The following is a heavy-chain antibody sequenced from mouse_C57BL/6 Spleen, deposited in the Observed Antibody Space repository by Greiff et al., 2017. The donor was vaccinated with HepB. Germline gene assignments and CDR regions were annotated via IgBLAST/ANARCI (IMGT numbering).Heavy chain of an antibody. CDR1: GYTFTSYW. Sequence: VQLQQPGAELVMPGASVKLSCKASGYTFTSYWMHWVKQRPGQGLEWIGEIDPSDSYTNYNQKFKGKSTLTVDKSSSTAYMQLSSLTSEDSAVYYCARGGTTASFDYWGQGTTLTVSS. V-gene: IGHV1-69*01. D-gene: IGHD1-2*01. J-gene: IGHJ2*01. CDR3: ARGGTTASFDY. CDR2: IDPSDSYT.